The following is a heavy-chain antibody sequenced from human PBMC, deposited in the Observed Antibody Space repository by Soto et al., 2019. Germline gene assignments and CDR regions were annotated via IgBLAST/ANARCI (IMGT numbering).Heavy chain of an antibody. CDR3: ARTPTVTHWYFDL. CDR1: GFTFSSYS. Sequence: EVQLLESGGGLVKPGGSLRLSCAASGFTFSSYSMNWVRQAPGKGLEWVSSISSSSSYIYYADSVKGRFTISRDNAKNSLYLQMNSLRAEDSAVYYCARTPTVTHWYFDLWGRGTLVTVSS. J-gene: IGHJ2*01. V-gene: IGHV3-21*01. D-gene: IGHD4-17*01. CDR2: ISSSSSYI.